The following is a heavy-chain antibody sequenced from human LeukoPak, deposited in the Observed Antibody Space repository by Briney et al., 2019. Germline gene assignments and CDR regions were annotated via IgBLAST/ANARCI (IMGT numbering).Heavy chain of an antibody. CDR1: GFTFSSYW. Sequence: GSLRLSCAASGFTFSSYWMSWVRQPPGKGLEWIGSIYYSGSTYYNPSLKSRVTISVDTSKNQFSLKLSSVTAADTAVYYCARHRTMYDAFDIWGQGTMVTVSS. J-gene: IGHJ3*02. CDR2: IYYSGST. V-gene: IGHV4-39*01. CDR3: ARHRTMYDAFDI. D-gene: IGHD3-10*02.